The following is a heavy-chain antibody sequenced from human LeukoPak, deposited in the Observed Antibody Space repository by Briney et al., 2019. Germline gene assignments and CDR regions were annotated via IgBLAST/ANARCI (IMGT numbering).Heavy chain of an antibody. D-gene: IGHD6-13*01. Sequence: ASVKVSCKASGYTFTSYYMHWVRQAPGQGLEWMGIINPSGGSTSYAQKFQGRVTMTRDTSTSTVHMELSSLRSEDTAVYYCARDLDKLVAAAGTPTDYYYYMDVWGKGTAVTVSS. V-gene: IGHV1-46*01. CDR3: ARDLDKLVAAAGTPTDYYYYMDV. J-gene: IGHJ6*03. CDR1: GYTFTSYY. CDR2: INPSGGST.